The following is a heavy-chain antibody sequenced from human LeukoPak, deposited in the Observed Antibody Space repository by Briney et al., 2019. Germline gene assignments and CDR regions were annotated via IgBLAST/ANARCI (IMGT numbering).Heavy chain of an antibody. CDR3: ARDRRGPID. V-gene: IGHV3-7*05. Sequence: GGSLRLSCAASGFTFSSYWITWVRQAPGKGLEWVANIKQDGGEEYYVDSVKGRFTISRDNAKNSLYLLMNSLGGEDTAVYYCARDRRGPIDWGQGTLVTVSS. CDR1: GFTFSSYW. J-gene: IGHJ4*02. CDR2: IKQDGGEE.